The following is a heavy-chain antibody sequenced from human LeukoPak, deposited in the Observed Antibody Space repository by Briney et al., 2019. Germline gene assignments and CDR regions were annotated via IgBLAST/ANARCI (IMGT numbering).Heavy chain of an antibody. V-gene: IGHV4-59*08. Sequence: SETLSLTCAVYGDSLNDYFWSWFRQPPGKGLEWIGYIYYSGSTNYNPSLKSRVTISVDTSKNQFSLKLSSVTAADTAVYYCARLPPYYDILTGYYVSSWFDPWGQGTLVTVSS. D-gene: IGHD3-9*01. CDR2: IYYSGST. J-gene: IGHJ5*02. CDR1: GDSLNDYF. CDR3: ARLPPYYDILTGYYVSSWFDP.